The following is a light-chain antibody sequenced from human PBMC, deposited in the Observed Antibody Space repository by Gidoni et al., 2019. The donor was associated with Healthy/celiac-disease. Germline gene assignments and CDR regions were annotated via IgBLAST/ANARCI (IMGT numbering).Light chain of an antibody. Sequence: EIVWTQSPATLSFSPGERATLSCRASQSVSSYLAWYQQKPGQAPRLLIYDASNRATGIPARFSGSGSGTDFTLTISSLEPEDFAVYYCQQRSNWPLTFGGGTKVEIK. CDR2: DAS. CDR1: QSVSSY. J-gene: IGKJ4*01. V-gene: IGKV3-11*01. CDR3: QQRSNWPLT.